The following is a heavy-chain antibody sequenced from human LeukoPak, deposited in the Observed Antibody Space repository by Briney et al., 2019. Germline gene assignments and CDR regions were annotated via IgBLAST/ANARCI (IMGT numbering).Heavy chain of an antibody. D-gene: IGHD3-10*01. CDR2: IIGSGGST. Sequence: GGSLRLSCAASGFNFSSYAMSWVRQAPGEWLEWVSAIIGSGGSTYYADSVKGRFTISRDNSKNTLYLQMNSLRAEDTAVYYCAMPSMVRGVMGWFDPWGQGTLVTVSS. J-gene: IGHJ5*02. CDR1: GFNFSSYA. V-gene: IGHV3-23*01. CDR3: AMPSMVRGVMGWFDP.